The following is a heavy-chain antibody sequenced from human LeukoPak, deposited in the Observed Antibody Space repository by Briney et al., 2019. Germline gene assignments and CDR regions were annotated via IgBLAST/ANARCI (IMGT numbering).Heavy chain of an antibody. CDR2: ISYDGSDK. V-gene: IGHV3-30*18. CDR1: GFTFSSYG. Sequence: PGGSLRLSCAASGFTFSSYGMHWVRQAPGKGLEWVAVISYDGSDKHYADSVKGRFTISRDNSKNTLYLQMNSLRAEDTAVYYCAKDRGYNFALDYWGQGTLVTVSS. J-gene: IGHJ4*02. CDR3: AKDRGYNFALDY. D-gene: IGHD1-1*01.